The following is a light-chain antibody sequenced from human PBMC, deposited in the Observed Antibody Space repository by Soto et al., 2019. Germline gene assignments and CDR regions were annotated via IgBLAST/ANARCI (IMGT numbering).Light chain of an antibody. CDR2: GAS. Sequence: EIVMTQSPATLSVSPGERATLFSRASQSVSSNLAWYQQKPGQAPRLLIYGASTRATGIPASFSGSEYGTEFTRTISSLQSEDFAVYYCQQYNNWPPLTFGGGTKVEIK. CDR1: QSVSSN. V-gene: IGKV3-15*01. CDR3: QQYNNWPPLT. J-gene: IGKJ4*02.